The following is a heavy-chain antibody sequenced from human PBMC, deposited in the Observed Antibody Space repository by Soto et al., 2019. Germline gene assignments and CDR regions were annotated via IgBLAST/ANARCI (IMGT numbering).Heavy chain of an antibody. CDR1: GFTFSNAW. V-gene: IGHV3-15*01. CDR2: IKSKTDGGTT. Sequence: GGSLRLSCAASGFTFSNAWMSWVRQAPGKGLEWVGRIKSKTDGGTTDYAAPVKGRFTISRDDSKNTLYLQMNSLKTADTAVYYCTTDREGWYDETFQHWGQGTLVTVSS. CDR3: TTDREGWYDETFQH. J-gene: IGHJ1*01. D-gene: IGHD6-19*01.